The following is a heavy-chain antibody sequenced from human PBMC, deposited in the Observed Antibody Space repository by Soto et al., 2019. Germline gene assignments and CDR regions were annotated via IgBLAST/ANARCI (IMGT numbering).Heavy chain of an antibody. V-gene: IGHV4-61*05. D-gene: IGHD2-15*01. Sequence: SETLSLTCAVSGGSISSGGYSWSWIRQPPGKGLEWIGYIFYSGSTNYNPSLKSRVTISVDKSKNQFSLNLRPVTAADTAVYDCARLWSDISPVPKWGQGTLVTVSS. CDR1: GGSISSGGYS. CDR2: IFYSGST. J-gene: IGHJ4*02. CDR3: ARLWSDISPVPK.